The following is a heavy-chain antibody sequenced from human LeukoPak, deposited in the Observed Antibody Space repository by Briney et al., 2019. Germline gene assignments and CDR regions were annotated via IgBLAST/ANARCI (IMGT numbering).Heavy chain of an antibody. CDR2: ISTGGSTI. D-gene: IGHD3-9*01. J-gene: IGHJ6*02. Sequence: PGGSLRLSCAASGFTFSNYEMNWVRQAPGKGLEWISYISTGGSTIYYADSVKGRFTISRDNSKNTLYLQMNSLRAEDTAVYYCARGRYFDWLLYSNGELSNGMDVWGQGATVTVSS. CDR3: ARGRYFDWLLYSNGELSNGMDV. V-gene: IGHV3-48*03. CDR1: GFTFSNYE.